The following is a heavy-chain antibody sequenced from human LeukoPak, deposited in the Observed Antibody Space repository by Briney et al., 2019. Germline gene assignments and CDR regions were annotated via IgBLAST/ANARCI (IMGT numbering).Heavy chain of an antibody. D-gene: IGHD1-26*01. Sequence: SVSVSCEASGGTFSSYAISGVRQAPGQGREWGGGVIPIFGTANYAQTFQGRFTITTDRPTSTSDMYLTSRRSRDTPVYYCERGGHTHDRGMNWFDPWGQGTLVTVSS. CDR1: GGTFSSYA. CDR2: VIPIFGTA. J-gene: IGHJ5*02. CDR3: ERGGHTHDRGMNWFDP. V-gene: IGHV1-69*05.